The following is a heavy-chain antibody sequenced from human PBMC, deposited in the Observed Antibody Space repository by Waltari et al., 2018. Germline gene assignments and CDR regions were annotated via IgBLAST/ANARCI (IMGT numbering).Heavy chain of an antibody. J-gene: IGHJ4*02. CDR2: IYTSGST. D-gene: IGHD6-13*01. V-gene: IGHV4-61*02. CDR1: GGSISSGSYY. Sequence: QVQLQESGPGLVKPSQTLSLTCTVSGGSISSGSYYWSWIRQPAGKGLEWIGRIYTSGSTNYNPSLKSRVTISVDTSKNQFSLKLSSVTAADTAVYYCARGSGSSWYSLDYWGQGTLVTVSS. CDR3: ARGSGSSWYSLDY.